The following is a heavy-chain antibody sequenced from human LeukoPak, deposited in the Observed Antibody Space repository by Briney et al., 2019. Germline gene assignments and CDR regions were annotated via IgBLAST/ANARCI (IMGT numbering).Heavy chain of an antibody. CDR3: ARVLSRYCSSAGCYDGVFDY. V-gene: IGHV3-7*03. D-gene: IGHD2-2*01. CDR2: IRQDGRDK. CDR1: GLTFSDYW. Sequence: GGSLRLSCAASGLTFSDYWMTWFRRAPEKGLKRVANIRQDGRDKYNLDSVKGRFTISRDNAKNSLYLQMNSLRAEDTAVYYCARVLSRYCSSAGCYDGVFDYWGQGTLVTVSS. J-gene: IGHJ4*02.